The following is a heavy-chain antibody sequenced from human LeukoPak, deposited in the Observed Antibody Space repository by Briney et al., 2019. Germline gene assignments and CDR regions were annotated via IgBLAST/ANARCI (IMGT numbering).Heavy chain of an antibody. CDR3: ARDGYSTPDV. CDR2: INHGGST. J-gene: IGHJ6*02. D-gene: IGHD6-13*01. Sequence: SETQSLTCAVYGGSFSDYYWSWIRQPPGKGLEWIGEINHGGSTNYNPSLKSRVTLSVDTSKNQFSLKLTSVTAADTAVYYCARDGYSTPDVWGQGTTVTVSS. V-gene: IGHV4-34*01. CDR1: GGSFSDYY.